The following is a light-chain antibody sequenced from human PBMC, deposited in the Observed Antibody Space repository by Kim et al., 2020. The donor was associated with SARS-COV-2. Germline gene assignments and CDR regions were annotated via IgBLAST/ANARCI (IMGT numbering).Light chain of an antibody. CDR1: HHISSW. CDR2: DAS. Sequence: DIQMTQSPSTLSASVGDRVTITCRASHHISSWLAWYQQKPGKAPKLLIYDASSLESGVPSRFSGSGSGTEFTLTISSLHDFATYSCQQYSSSSPYTFGQGTKLEI. J-gene: IGKJ2*01. CDR3: QQYSSSSPYT. V-gene: IGKV1-5*01.